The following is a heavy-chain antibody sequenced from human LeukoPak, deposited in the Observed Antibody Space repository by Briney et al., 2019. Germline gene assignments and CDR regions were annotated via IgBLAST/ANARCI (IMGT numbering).Heavy chain of an antibody. J-gene: IGHJ4*02. CDR3: AKGSGYDTDFDY. CDR2: VSDTGDT. D-gene: IGHD3-9*01. Sequence: GGSLRLSCATSGFTFSTYVMSWVRQAPGKGLEWISGVSDTGDTYYADSVTGRLTISRDNSKNTLYLQMNSLTAEDTAVYYCAKGSGYDTDFDYWGQGTLVTVSS. CDR1: GFTFSTYV. V-gene: IGHV3-23*01.